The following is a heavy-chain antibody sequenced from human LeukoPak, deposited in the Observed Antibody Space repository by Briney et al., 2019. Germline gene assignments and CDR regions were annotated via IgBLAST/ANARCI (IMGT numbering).Heavy chain of an antibody. D-gene: IGHD2-15*01. J-gene: IGHJ4*02. CDR3: AREWGYCSGGRCFSDY. V-gene: IGHV3-21*01. Sequence: GGSLRLSCAASGFTFSSYNMNWVRQAPGKGLERASSISSISSHIYYADSVKGRFTISRDNAKNSLYLQMNSLRAEDTAVYYCAREWGYCSGGRCFSDYWGQGTLVTVSS. CDR1: GFTFSSYN. CDR2: ISSISSHI.